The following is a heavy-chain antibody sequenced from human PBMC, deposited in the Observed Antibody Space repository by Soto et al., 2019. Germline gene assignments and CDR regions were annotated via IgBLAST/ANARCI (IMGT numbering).Heavy chain of an antibody. Sequence: PSETLSLTCTVSGGSISSSDYYWSWIRQHSGKGLEWIGYFYYTGNTYYNPSLRSRVTISGATSKNQFSLNLSSVTAADTAVYYCLRESPFSDVWGRGTTVTVSS. CDR1: GGSISSSDYY. V-gene: IGHV4-31*03. CDR3: LRESPFSDV. CDR2: FYYTGNT. J-gene: IGHJ6*02.